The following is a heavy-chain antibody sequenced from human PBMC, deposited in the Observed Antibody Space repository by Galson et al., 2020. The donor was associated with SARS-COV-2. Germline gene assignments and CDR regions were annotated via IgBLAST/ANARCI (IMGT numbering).Heavy chain of an antibody. J-gene: IGHJ6*02. D-gene: IGHD2-21*01. V-gene: IGHV3-33*05. Sequence: RRSLRPSCPPSRFSLTSCNSGIHWVRHTPGKGLEWVAVTSCDRTIQYYSESVKGRFTISRDTSKTTLYLQMNTLRVEDTAVYHCARFNGAIPYGLDVWGRGTTVTVS. CDR2: TSCDRTIQ. CDR3: ARFNGAIPYGLDV. CDR1: RFSLTSCNSG.